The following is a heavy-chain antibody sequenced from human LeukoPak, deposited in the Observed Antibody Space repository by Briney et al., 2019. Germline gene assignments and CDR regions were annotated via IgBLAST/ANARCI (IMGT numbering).Heavy chain of an antibody. CDR1: GGSFSGYY. J-gene: IGHJ4*02. V-gene: IGHV4-34*01. CDR2: INHSGST. CDR3: ARGIVRPMVWYYFDY. Sequence: SETLSLTCAVYGGSFSGYYWSWIRQPPGKGLEWIGEINHSGSTNYNPSLKSRVTISVDTSKNQFSLKLSSVTAADTAVYYCARGIVRPMVWYYFDYWGQGTLVTVSS. D-gene: IGHD3-10*01.